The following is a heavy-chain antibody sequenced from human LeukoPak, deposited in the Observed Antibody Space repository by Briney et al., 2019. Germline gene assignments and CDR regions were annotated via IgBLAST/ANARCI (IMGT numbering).Heavy chain of an antibody. V-gene: IGHV3-23*01. J-gene: IGHJ4*02. CDR2: ISGSGGST. CDR1: GFTFSSYA. CDR3: AKGNSGWYDY. Sequence: PGGSLRLSCAASGFTFSSYAMGWVRQAPGKGLEWVSRISGSGGSTYYADSVKGRFTISRDNSKNTLYMQMNSLRAEDTAVYYCAKGNSGWYDYWGQGTLVTVSS. D-gene: IGHD6-19*01.